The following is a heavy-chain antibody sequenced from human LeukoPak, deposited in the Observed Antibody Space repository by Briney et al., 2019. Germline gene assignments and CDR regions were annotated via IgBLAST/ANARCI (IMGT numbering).Heavy chain of an antibody. J-gene: IGHJ3*02. Sequence: GGSLRLSCAASAFTFSTYGMSWVRQAPGRGLEWVSVIYSGGSTYYADSVKGRFSISRDKSKNTLYLQMNSLRVEDTALYYCAREMYCSGGSCYGDAFDIWGQGTMVTVSS. CDR1: AFTFSTYG. V-gene: IGHV3-66*01. CDR2: IYSGGST. D-gene: IGHD2-15*01. CDR3: AREMYCSGGSCYGDAFDI.